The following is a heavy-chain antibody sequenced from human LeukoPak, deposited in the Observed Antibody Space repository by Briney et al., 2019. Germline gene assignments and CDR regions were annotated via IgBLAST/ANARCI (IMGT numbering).Heavy chain of an antibody. CDR2: ISYDGSNK. CDR1: GFTFSSYG. V-gene: IGHV3-30*18. D-gene: IGHD1-26*01. J-gene: IGHJ4*02. Sequence: GRSLRLSCAASGFTFSSYGMHWVRQAPGKGLEWVAVISYDGSNKYYADSVKGRFTISRDNSKNTLYLQMNSLRAEDTAVYYCAKVRDSGSYHFDYWGQGTLVTVSS. CDR3: AKVRDSGSYHFDY.